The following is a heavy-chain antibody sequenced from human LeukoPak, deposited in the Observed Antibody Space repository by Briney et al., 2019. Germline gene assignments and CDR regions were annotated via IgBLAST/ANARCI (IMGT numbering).Heavy chain of an antibody. CDR2: ISGSDGST. Sequence: PGGSLRLSCAASGFTFSSYAMSWVRQAPGKGLEWVSTISGSDGSTYYADSVKGRFTISRDNSRNTLYLQMNSLRAEDTAVYYCATVRVLRPVYYFDYWGQGTLVTVPS. D-gene: IGHD4/OR15-4a*01. CDR1: GFTFSSYA. CDR3: ATVRVLRPVYYFDY. J-gene: IGHJ4*02. V-gene: IGHV3-23*01.